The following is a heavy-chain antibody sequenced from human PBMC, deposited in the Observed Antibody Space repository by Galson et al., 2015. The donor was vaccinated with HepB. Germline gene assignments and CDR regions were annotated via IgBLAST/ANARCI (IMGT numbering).Heavy chain of an antibody. CDR3: ARDLRPDGTYYFDQ. Sequence: SLRLSCAASGFIFRSYGMHWVRQAPGKGLEWVALIWYDGTEKQYADFVKGRFTISRDNPKNTLYLQMNSLRAEDTAVYYCARDLRPDGTYYFDQWGQGTLVTVSS. CDR1: GFIFRSYG. J-gene: IGHJ4*02. D-gene: IGHD1-26*01. CDR2: IWYDGTEK. V-gene: IGHV3-33*01.